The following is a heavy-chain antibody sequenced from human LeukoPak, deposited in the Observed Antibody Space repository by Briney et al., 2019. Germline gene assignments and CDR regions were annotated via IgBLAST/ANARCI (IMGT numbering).Heavy chain of an antibody. J-gene: IGHJ3*02. CDR2: IYYSRST. V-gene: IGHV4-59*01. Sequence: NPSETLSLTCTVAGGSISSYYWSWIRQPPGKGLEWIGNIYYSRSTNYNPSLKSRVTISVDTSKNQFSLKLSSVTAADTAVYYCAREKGYCSGGSCYSRDDAFDIWGQGTMVTVSS. D-gene: IGHD2-15*01. CDR1: GGSISSYY. CDR3: AREKGYCSGGSCYSRDDAFDI.